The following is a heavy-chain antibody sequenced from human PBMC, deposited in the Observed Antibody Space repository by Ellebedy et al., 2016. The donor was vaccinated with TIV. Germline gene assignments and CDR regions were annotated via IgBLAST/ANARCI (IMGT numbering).Heavy chain of an antibody. D-gene: IGHD2-21*01. J-gene: IGHJ4*02. CDR1: GFTFISYW. V-gene: IGHV3-7*03. CDR3: ARRTPGETRDY. CDR2: IDQDGSDK. Sequence: PGGSLRLSCAASGFTFISYWMSWVRQAPGKGLEWVANIDQDGSDKSYVDSVKGRFTISRDNAKNSLYLQMNSLRAEDTAVYYCARRTPGETRDYWGQGTLVTASS.